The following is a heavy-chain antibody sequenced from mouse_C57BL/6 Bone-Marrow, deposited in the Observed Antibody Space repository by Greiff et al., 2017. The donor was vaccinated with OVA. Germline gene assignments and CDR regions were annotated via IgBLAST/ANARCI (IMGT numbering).Heavy chain of an antibody. CDR1: GYTFTSYW. CDR2: IYPGSGST. Sequence: QVQLQQPGAELVKPGASVKMSCKASGYTFTSYWITWVKQRPGQGLEWIGDIYPGSGSTNYNEKFKSKATLTVDTSSSTAYMQLSSLTSEDSAVXCCARAYLLWLRRSHWFAYWGQGTLVTVSA. D-gene: IGHD2-2*01. V-gene: IGHV1-55*01. CDR3: ARAYLLWLRRSHWFAY. J-gene: IGHJ3*01.